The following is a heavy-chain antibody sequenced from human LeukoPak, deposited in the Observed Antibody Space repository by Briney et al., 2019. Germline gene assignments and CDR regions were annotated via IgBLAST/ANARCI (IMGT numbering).Heavy chain of an antibody. CDR3: AHLIYFSGSYHFDY. CDR2: IYHSGST. Sequence: SQTLSLTCAVSGGSISSGGYSWSWIRQPPGKGLEWIGYIYHSGSTYYNPSLKSRVTISVDRSKNQFSLKLSSVTAADTAVYYCAHLIYFSGSYHFDYWGQGTLVTVSS. J-gene: IGHJ4*02. V-gene: IGHV4-30-2*01. D-gene: IGHD1-26*01. CDR1: GGSISSGGYS.